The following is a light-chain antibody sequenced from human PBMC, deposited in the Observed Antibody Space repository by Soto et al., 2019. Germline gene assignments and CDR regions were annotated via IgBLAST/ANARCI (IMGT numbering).Light chain of an antibody. CDR3: QQEVT. J-gene: IGKJ3*01. Sequence: EIVLTQSPATLSLSPGERATLSCRASQSVSSYLAWYQQKPGQAPRLLIYDASNRATGIPARFSGSGSGTDVTLTICSLEPDDFAVYYCQQEVTFGPGTKVDIK. V-gene: IGKV3-11*01. CDR1: QSVSSY. CDR2: DAS.